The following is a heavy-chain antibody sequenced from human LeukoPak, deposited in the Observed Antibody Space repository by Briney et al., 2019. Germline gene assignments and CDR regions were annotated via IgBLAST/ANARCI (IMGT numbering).Heavy chain of an antibody. CDR2: IKQDGSER. CDR3: ARTGGYYFGYYYYGMDV. J-gene: IGHJ6*02. CDR1: GFTFSNYW. D-gene: IGHD3-3*01. Sequence: GGSLRLSCAASGFTFSNYWMNWVRQAPGKGLEWVANIKQDGSERYYVDSVKGRFTISRDNAKNSLYLQMNSLRAEDTAVYYCARTGGYYFGYYYYGMDVWGQGTTVTVSS. V-gene: IGHV3-7*03.